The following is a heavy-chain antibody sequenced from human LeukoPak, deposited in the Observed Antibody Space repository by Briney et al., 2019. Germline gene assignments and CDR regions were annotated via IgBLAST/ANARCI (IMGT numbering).Heavy chain of an antibody. V-gene: IGHV4-39*01. J-gene: IGHJ3*02. CDR2: IYYSGST. D-gene: IGHD1-26*01. Sequence: SETLSLTCTASGGSISSSSYYWGWIRQPPGKGLEWIGSIYYSGSTYYNPSLKSRVTISVDTSKNQFSLELNSVTATDTAVYFCATNRAGTYDRPFEIWGQGTMVTVSS. CDR1: GGSISSSSYY. CDR3: ATNRAGTYDRPFEI.